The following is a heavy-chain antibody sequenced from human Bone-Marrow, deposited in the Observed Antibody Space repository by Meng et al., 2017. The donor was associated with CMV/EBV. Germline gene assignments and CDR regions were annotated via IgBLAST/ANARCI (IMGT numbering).Heavy chain of an antibody. V-gene: IGHV4-39*07. Sequence: SETLSLTCSVSGGSIRSSSYYWGWIRQPQGKGLEWIGNIYYSGSTYYNPSLKSRVTISVDTSKNQFSLKLTSVTAADTAVYYCARDIRFLGEYFDYWGQGTLVT. CDR2: IYYSGST. D-gene: IGHD2-21*01. CDR1: GGSIRSSSYY. J-gene: IGHJ4*02. CDR3: ARDIRFLGEYFDY.